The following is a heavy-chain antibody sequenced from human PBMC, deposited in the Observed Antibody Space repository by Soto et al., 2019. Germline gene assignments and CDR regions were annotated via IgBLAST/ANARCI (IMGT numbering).Heavy chain of an antibody. J-gene: IGHJ4*02. CDR2: ISYDGSNT. Sequence: QVQLGESGGGVVQPGRSLRLSCVASGFTFSSYGMHWVRQAPGKGLEWVAIISYDGSNTYYADSVKGRFTITRDNSKNTLYLQMNSLRAEDTSVYYCAKEGGLSGSYYISSSYYFDYWGQGTLVTVSS. CDR1: GFTFSSYG. D-gene: IGHD1-26*01. CDR3: AKEGGLSGSYYISSSYYFDY. V-gene: IGHV3-30*18.